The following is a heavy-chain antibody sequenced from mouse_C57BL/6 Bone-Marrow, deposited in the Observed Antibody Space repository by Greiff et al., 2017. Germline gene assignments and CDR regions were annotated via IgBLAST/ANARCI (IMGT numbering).Heavy chain of an antibody. Sequence: EVQLQQSGPELVKPGASVKISCKASGYTFTDYYMNWVKQSHGKSLEWIGDINPNNGGTSYNQKFKGKATLTVDKSSSTAYMELRSLTSEDSAVYYCARSPITSEGAMDYWGQGTSVTVSS. CDR3: ARSPITSEGAMDY. CDR1: GYTFTDYY. J-gene: IGHJ4*01. CDR2: INPNNGGT. V-gene: IGHV1-26*01. D-gene: IGHD1-1*01.